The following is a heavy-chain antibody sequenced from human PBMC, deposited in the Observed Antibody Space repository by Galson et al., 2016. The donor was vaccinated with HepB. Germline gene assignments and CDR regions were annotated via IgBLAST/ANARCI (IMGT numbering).Heavy chain of an antibody. CDR1: GYTFTSYY. Sequence: SVKVSCKASGYTFTSYYIHWVRQAPGQGLEWMGIINPSGGGTSYAQKFQGRVTMTRDTSPSTVYMELSSLRSEDTAVYYCARAGWRAATGTDYYFGMDVWGQGTTVTVSS. V-gene: IGHV1-46*01. D-gene: IGHD6-13*01. J-gene: IGHJ6*02. CDR2: INPSGGGT. CDR3: ARAGWRAATGTDYYFGMDV.